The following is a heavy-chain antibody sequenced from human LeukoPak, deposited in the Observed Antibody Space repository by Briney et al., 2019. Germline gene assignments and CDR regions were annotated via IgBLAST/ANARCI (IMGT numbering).Heavy chain of an antibody. Sequence: PGRSLRLSCAASGFTFSSYAMHWVRQAPGKGLEWVAVISYDGSNKYYADSVKGRFTISRDNSKNTLYLQMNSLRAEDTAVYYCAREQGLDYYFDYWGQGTLVTVSS. CDR2: ISYDGSNK. J-gene: IGHJ4*02. V-gene: IGHV3-30-3*01. D-gene: IGHD6-19*01. CDR1: GFTFSSYA. CDR3: AREQGLDYYFDY.